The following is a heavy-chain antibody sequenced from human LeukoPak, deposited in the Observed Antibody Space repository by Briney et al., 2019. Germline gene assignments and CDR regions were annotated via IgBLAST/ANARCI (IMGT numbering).Heavy chain of an antibody. CDR2: IYYSGDT. D-gene: IGHD4-17*01. V-gene: IGHV4-59*12. Sequence: PSETLSLTCTVSGGSISGYSWSWIRQSPGGELEWIGYIYYSGDTAYNPSLRSRVTMSVDTSKNQLSLQLSSVTTADTAVYYCAIAPDGDYGGMGPDYWGQGTLVTVSS. CDR1: GGSISGYS. CDR3: AIAPDGDYGGMGPDY. J-gene: IGHJ4*02.